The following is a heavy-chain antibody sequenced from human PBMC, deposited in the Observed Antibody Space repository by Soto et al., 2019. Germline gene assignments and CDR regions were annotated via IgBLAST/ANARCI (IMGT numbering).Heavy chain of an antibody. CDR3: AADAYCGGHCHSDYFDY. V-gene: IGHV1-58*01. J-gene: IGHJ4*02. D-gene: IGHD2-21*02. Sequence: GASVKVSCKASGFTFTSSAVQWVRQARGQRLEWIGWIVVGSGNTNYAQKFQERVTITRDMSTSTAYMELSSLRSEDTAVYYCAADAYCGGHCHSDYFDYWGQATVVTVSS. CDR1: GFTFTSSA. CDR2: IVVGSGNT.